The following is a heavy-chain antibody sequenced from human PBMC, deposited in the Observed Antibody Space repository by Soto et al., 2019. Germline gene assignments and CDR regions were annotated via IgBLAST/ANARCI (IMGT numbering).Heavy chain of an antibody. CDR1: GFTFSSYA. J-gene: IGHJ6*02. V-gene: IGHV3-23*01. CDR2: ISGSGGST. CDR3: AKRQRAMVRVYGMDV. Sequence: GGSLRHSCAASGFTFSSYAMSWVRQAPGKGLEWVSAISGSGGSTYYADSVRGRFTISRDNSKYTLYLQMNSLRAEDTAVYYGAKRQRAMVRVYGMDVWDPGTTVTVSS. D-gene: IGHD3-10*01.